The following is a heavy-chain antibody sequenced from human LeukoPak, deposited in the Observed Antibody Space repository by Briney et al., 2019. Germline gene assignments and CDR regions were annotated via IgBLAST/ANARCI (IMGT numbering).Heavy chain of an antibody. V-gene: IGHV4-59*01. CDR3: ARVGRGDYTWGSYSFDY. CDR2: ISYSGST. Sequence: PSETLSLTCTVSGGSISNYYWSWIRQPPGKELAWIGYISYSGSTNYNPSLMSRVTISVDTSKNQFCLKLSSVTAADTAVYYCARVGRGDYTWGSYSFDYWGQGTLVTVSS. J-gene: IGHJ4*02. CDR1: GGSISNYY. D-gene: IGHD3-16*01.